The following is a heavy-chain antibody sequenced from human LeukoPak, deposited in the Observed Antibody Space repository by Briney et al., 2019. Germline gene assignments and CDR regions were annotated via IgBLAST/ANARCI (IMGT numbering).Heavy chain of an antibody. J-gene: IGHJ4*02. V-gene: IGHV3-7*01. CDR2: IKQDGSEK. Sequence: GGSLRLSCAASRFTFSSYWMSWVRQAPGKGLEWVANIKQDGSEKYYVDSVKGRFTISRDNAKNSLYLQMTSLRAEDPAVYYCASGKDTYYDFWSGYYTGYYFDYWGQGTLVTVSS. CDR3: ASGKDTYYDFWSGYYTGYYFDY. D-gene: IGHD3-3*01. CDR1: RFTFSSYW.